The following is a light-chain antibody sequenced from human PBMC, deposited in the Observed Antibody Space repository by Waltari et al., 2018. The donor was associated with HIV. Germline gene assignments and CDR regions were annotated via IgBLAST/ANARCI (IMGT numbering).Light chain of an antibody. Sequence: QSALTQPRSVSGSPGPSVTISCTGSSSDVGTFDYVSWYQYHPAKAPKVMIFDVSKRPSGVPDRFSGSKSGNTASLTISGLQAEDEADYYCCSYAGRDTFVLFGGGTKLTVL. CDR3: CSYAGRDTFVL. CDR2: DVS. CDR1: SSDVGTFDY. J-gene: IGLJ2*01. V-gene: IGLV2-11*01.